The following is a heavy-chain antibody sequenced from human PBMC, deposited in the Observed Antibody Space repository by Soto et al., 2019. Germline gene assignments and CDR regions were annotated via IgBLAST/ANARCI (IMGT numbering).Heavy chain of an antibody. Sequence: QVQLQESGPSLVRPSETLSLTCSVSGGSISGHYWSWIRLPAGRRLQWVGRIYSSGTTNYNPSLKSRVPMSVDTDRNSFSLRLDSVTAADTAVYYCARNFDIAATGTAFDSWGRGVLVTVSS. CDR3: ARNFDIAATGTAFDS. CDR1: GGSISGHY. D-gene: IGHD6-13*01. CDR2: IYSSGTT. J-gene: IGHJ4*02. V-gene: IGHV4-4*07.